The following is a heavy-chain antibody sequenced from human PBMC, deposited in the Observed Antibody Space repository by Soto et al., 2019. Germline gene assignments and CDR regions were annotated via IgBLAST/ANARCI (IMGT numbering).Heavy chain of an antibody. CDR2: IYYSGST. V-gene: IGHV4-59*01. D-gene: IGHD5-12*01. J-gene: IGHJ4*02. CDR1: GGSMSSYY. Sequence: SETLSLTCTVSGGSMSSYYWSWIRQSPGKGLEWIGYIYYSGSTNYNPSLKSRVATSLDTSKNQFSLMLSSVTAADTAVYYCARGEWLATIKPYFAYWGQGTLVTVSS. CDR3: ARGEWLATIKPYFAY.